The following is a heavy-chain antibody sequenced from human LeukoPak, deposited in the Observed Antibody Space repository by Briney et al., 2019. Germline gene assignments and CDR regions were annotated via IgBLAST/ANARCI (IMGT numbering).Heavy chain of an antibody. CDR3: ARHDYSNFVYFDY. V-gene: IGHV4-38-2*01. CDR1: GYSISSGYY. CDR2: IYHSGST. D-gene: IGHD4-11*01. Sequence: PSETLSLTCAVSGYSISSGYYWGWIRQPPGKGLEWIGSIYHSGSTYYNPSLKSRVTISVDTSKNQFSLKLSSVTAAGTAVYYCARHDYSNFVYFDYWGQGTLVTVSS. J-gene: IGHJ4*02.